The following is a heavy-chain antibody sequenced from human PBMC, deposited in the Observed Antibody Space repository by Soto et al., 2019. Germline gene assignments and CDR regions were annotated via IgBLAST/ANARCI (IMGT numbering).Heavy chain of an antibody. V-gene: IGHV3-23*01. CDR2: ISGSGGST. D-gene: IGHD3-3*01. CDR3: AKSISKGDFWSGYLDY. CDR1: GFTFSSYA. J-gene: IGHJ4*02. Sequence: GGSLRLSCAASGFTFSSYAMSWVRQAPGKGLEWVSAISGSGGSTYYADSVKGRFTISRDNSKNTLYLQMNSLRAEDTAVYYCAKSISKGDFWSGYLDYWGQGTLVTVSS.